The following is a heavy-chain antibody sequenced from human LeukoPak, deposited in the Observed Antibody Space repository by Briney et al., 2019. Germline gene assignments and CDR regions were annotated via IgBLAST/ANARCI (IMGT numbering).Heavy chain of an antibody. V-gene: IGHV1-69*13. CDR1: GGTFSSYA. CDR2: IIPIFGTA. J-gene: IGHJ3*02. Sequence: SVKVSCKASGGTFSSYAISWVRQAPGQGLEWMGGIIPIFGTANYAQKFQGRVTITADESTSTAYMELSSLRSEDTAVYYCARDRAVIAAAGTMGAFDIWGQGTMVTVSS. D-gene: IGHD6-13*01. CDR3: ARDRAVIAAAGTMGAFDI.